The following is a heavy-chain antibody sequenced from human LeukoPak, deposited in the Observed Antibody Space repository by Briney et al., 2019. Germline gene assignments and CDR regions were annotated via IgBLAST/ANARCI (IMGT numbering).Heavy chain of an antibody. CDR1: GFTFSSYW. Sequence: GGSLRLSCAASGFTFSSYWMSWVRQAPGKGLQCVANIKQDGSEKYYVDSVRGRFTLSIDNAKNSLYLQMNSLRVEDTAVYYCATSAARAIESWGQGTLVTVSS. CDR3: ATSAARAIES. J-gene: IGHJ4*02. V-gene: IGHV3-7*01. CDR2: IKQDGSEK. D-gene: IGHD6-25*01.